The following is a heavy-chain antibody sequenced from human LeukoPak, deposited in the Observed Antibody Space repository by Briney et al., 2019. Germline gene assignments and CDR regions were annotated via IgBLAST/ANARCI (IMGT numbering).Heavy chain of an antibody. CDR2: INHSGST. V-gene: IGHV4-34*01. CDR1: GGSFSGYY. CDR3: ARGKRRFLVQGNWFDP. Sequence: PSETLSLTCALYGGSFSGYYWSWIREPPGKGLEWIGEINHSGSTNYNPSLKSRVTISVDTSKNQFSLKLSSVTAADTAVYYCARGKRRFLVQGNWFDPWGQGTLVTVSS. D-gene: IGHD3-3*01. J-gene: IGHJ5*02.